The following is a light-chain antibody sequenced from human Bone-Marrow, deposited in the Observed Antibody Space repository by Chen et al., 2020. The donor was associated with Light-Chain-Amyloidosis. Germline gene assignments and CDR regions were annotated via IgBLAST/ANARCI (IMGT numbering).Light chain of an antibody. Sequence: QSVLTQPPSASGTPGQRVTISCSGSRFDIGSNHVNWYQHLPGTAPKLLIFTNDQRPSGVPDRFSGSKSGTSASLAISGLQSEDEADYYCATWDDSLDGPVCGGGTKLTVL. V-gene: IGLV1-44*01. CDR3: ATWDDSLDGPV. J-gene: IGLJ2*01. CDR1: RFDIGSNH. CDR2: TND.